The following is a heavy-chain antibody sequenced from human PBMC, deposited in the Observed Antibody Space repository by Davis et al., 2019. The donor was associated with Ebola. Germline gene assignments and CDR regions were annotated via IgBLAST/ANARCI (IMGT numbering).Heavy chain of an antibody. V-gene: IGHV3-48*01. J-gene: IGHJ3*02. Sequence: GGSLRLSCAASGFSFSSYAMHWVRQAPGKGLEWVSYISSSSSTIYYADSVKGRFTISRDNAKNSLYLQKNSLRVEDTAVYYCAREMATTNDAFDIWGQGTMVSVSS. CDR3: AREMATTNDAFDI. CDR1: GFSFSSYA. CDR2: ISSSSSTI. D-gene: IGHD5-24*01.